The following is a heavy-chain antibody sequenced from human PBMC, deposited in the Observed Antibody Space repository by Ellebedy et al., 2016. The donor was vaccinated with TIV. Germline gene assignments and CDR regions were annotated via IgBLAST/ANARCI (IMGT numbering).Heavy chain of an antibody. CDR2: ILYDGSNK. D-gene: IGHD2-15*01. CDR1: GFTFSSYA. Sequence: GGSLRLSXAASGFTFSSYAMHWVRQAPGKGLEWVAVILYDGSNKYYADSVKGRFTISRDNSKNTLYLQMNSLRAEDTAVYYCARDWPHIVVVVAATHSGFDPWGQGTLVTVSS. J-gene: IGHJ5*02. V-gene: IGHV3-30-3*01. CDR3: ARDWPHIVVVVAATHSGFDP.